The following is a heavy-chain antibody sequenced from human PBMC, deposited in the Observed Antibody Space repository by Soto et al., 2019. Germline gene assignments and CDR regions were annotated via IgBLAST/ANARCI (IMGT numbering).Heavy chain of an antibody. CDR1: GFTFSSYA. V-gene: IGHV3-23*01. CDR2: ITGSGDYT. J-gene: IGHJ4*02. Sequence: EVQVLESGGGLVQPGGSLRLSCAASGFTFSSYALTWIRQAPGKGLEWVSAITGSGDYTYYADSAKGRFTISRDNSKNTLYLQMNCLRAEDTAVDYCAKGSRSTYPYCLDYWGQGTLVTVSS. D-gene: IGHD3-10*01. CDR3: AKGSRSTYPYCLDY.